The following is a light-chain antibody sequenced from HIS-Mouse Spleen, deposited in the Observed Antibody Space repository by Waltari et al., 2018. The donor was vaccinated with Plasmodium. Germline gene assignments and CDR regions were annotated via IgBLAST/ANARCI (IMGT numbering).Light chain of an antibody. Sequence: SYELTQPPSVSVSPGQTARITCSGDALPKKYAYWYQQKSGQAPVLVIYEDSKRPSGIPERCSGASSGTMATLTISGAQVEDEADYYCYSTDSSGNHRVFGGGTKLTVV. J-gene: IGLJ3*02. V-gene: IGLV3-10*01. CDR2: EDS. CDR1: ALPKKY. CDR3: YSTDSSGNHRV.